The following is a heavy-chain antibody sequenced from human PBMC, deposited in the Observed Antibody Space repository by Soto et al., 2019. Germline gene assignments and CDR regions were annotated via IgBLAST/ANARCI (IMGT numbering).Heavy chain of an antibody. CDR1: GYSFTSYW. J-gene: IGHJ3*02. CDR2: IYPGGSDT. V-gene: IGHV5-51*01. Sequence: GASLKISCKGSGYSFTSYWIGWLRQMPGKGLEWMGIIYPGGSDTRYSPSFQGQVTISADKSISTAYLQWSSLKASDTAMYYCASRLLPQVLAAFDIWGQGTLVTVSS. CDR3: ASRLLPQVLAAFDI. D-gene: IGHD2-15*01.